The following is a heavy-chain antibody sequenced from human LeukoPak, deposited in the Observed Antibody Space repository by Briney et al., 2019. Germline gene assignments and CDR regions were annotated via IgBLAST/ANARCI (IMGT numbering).Heavy chain of an antibody. CDR2: ISAYNGNT. J-gene: IGHJ5*02. D-gene: IGHD6-6*01. CDR1: GYTFTSYG. V-gene: IGHV1-18*01. CDR3: ARVEYSSDNWFDP. Sequence: LVASVKVSCKAFGYTFTSYGISWVRQAPGQGLEWMGWISAYNGNTNYAQKLQGRVTMTTDTSTSTAYMELRSLRSDDTAVYYCARVEYSSDNWFDPWGQGTLVTVSS.